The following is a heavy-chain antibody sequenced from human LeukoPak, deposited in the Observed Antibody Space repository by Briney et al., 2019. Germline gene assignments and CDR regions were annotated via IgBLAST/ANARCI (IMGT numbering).Heavy chain of an antibody. CDR2: IYYSGST. CDR1: GGSISSSSYY. V-gene: IGHV4-39*01. CDR3: ASHVIWNDVGAFDY. D-gene: IGHD1-1*01. J-gene: IGHJ4*02. Sequence: SETLSLTCTVSGGSISSSSYYWGWIRQPPGKGLEWIGSIYYSGSTYYNPSLKSRVTISVDTSKNQFSLKLSSVTAADTAVYYCASHVIWNDVGAFDYWGQGTLVTVSS.